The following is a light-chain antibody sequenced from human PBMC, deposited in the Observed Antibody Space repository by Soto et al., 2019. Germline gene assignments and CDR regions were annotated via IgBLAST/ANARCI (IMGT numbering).Light chain of an antibody. CDR3: QQRSNWPPT. Sequence: EIVLTQSPATLSLSPGERATLSCRASQSVSSYLAWYQQKPGQAPRLLIYDASNRATGIPARFSGSGSGTAVTLPISSLEPEDFAVYYCQQRSNWPPTFRQGTKLEIK. J-gene: IGKJ2*01. CDR2: DAS. V-gene: IGKV3-11*01. CDR1: QSVSSY.